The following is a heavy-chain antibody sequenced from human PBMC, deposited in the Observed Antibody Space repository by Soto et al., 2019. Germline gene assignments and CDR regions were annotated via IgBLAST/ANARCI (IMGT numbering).Heavy chain of an antibody. CDR1: GYTFTSYG. V-gene: IGHV1-18*01. CDR3: AREATMVRGVNWFDP. CDR2: ISAYNGNT. J-gene: IGHJ5*02. D-gene: IGHD3-10*01. Sequence: ASVKVSCKASGYTFTSYGISWVRQAPGQGLEWMGWISAYNGNTNYAQKLQGRVTRTTDTSTSTAYMELRSLRSDDTAVYYCAREATMVRGVNWFDPWGQGTLVTVSS.